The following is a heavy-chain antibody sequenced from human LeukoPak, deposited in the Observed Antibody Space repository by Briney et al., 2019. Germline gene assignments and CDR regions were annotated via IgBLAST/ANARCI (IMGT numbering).Heavy chain of an antibody. V-gene: IGHV4-59*08. CDR3: ARAYGSGSYYGFDY. CDR1: GGSISSYY. D-gene: IGHD3-10*01. J-gene: IGHJ4*02. Sequence: GSLRLSCTVSGGSISSYYWSWIRQPPGKGLEWIGYIYYSGSTNYNPSLKSRVTISVDTSKNQFSLKLSSVTAADTAVYYCARAYGSGSYYGFDYWGQGTLVTVSS. CDR2: IYYSGST.